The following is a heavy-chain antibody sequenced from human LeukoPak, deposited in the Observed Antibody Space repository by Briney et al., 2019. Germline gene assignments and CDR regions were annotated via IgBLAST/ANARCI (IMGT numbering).Heavy chain of an antibody. D-gene: IGHD4-17*01. CDR1: GGSLSSYY. V-gene: IGHV4-59*01. CDR3: ARDSSGYGSSWYFDL. J-gene: IGHJ2*01. CDR2: IYYSGTT. Sequence: SEALSLTCTVSGGSLSSYYWSWIRQPPGKGLEWIGYIYYSGTTSYNPSLKSRVTISLDTSKNQFSLKLSSVTAADTAVYYCARDSSGYGSSWYFDLWGRGTLVTDST.